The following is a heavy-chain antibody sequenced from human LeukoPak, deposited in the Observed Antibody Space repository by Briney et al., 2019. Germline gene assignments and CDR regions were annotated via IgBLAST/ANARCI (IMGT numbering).Heavy chain of an antibody. CDR2: INHSGST. J-gene: IGHJ6*03. CDR3: ARVLSGYYYYMDV. D-gene: IGHD3-3*01. V-gene: IGHV4-34*01. Sequence: SETLSLTCAVYGGSFSGYYWSWIRQPPGKGLEWIGEINHSGSTTYNPSLKSRVTISVDTSKNQLSLKLSSVTAAGTAVYYCARVLSGYYYYMDVWGTGTTVTVSS. CDR1: GGSFSGYY.